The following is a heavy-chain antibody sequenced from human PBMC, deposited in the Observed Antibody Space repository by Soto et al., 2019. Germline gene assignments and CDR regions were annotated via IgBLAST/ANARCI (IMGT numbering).Heavy chain of an antibody. Sequence: GGSLRFSCAASGFTFNRYNINWVRQAPGKGLEWVSSISGSSNFIYYADSVKGRFTISRDNAKNSLYLQMDSLGAEDTAVYFCAREGGSTVTTDYYYGMDVWGQGTKVTVSS. CDR1: GFTFNRYN. J-gene: IGHJ6*02. CDR3: AREGGSTVTTDYYYGMDV. V-gene: IGHV3-21*01. CDR2: ISGSSNFI. D-gene: IGHD4-4*01.